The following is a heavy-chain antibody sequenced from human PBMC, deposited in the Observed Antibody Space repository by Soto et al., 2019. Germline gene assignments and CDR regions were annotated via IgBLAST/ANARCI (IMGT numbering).Heavy chain of an antibody. Sequence: QVQLVQSGTEVKKPGSSVKVSYKASGGTFRNYPINWVRQAPGQGLEWMGSIFPLTDIPDYAQNFQARLTXRXDKXTSTAYMELSSLTSDDTAMYFCARGPLVVLNYFESWGQGTLVTVSS. V-gene: IGHV1-69*02. CDR3: ARGPLVVLNYFES. CDR2: IFPLTDIP. J-gene: IGHJ4*02. CDR1: GGTFRNYP.